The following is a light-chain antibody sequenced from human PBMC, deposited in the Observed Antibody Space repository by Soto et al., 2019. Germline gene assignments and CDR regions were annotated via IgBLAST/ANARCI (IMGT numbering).Light chain of an antibody. CDR1: SSDVGSYDL. CDR2: EAT. V-gene: IGLV2-23*01. CDR3: CSYAGASTYV. J-gene: IGLJ1*01. Sequence: QSALTQPASVSGSPGQSITISCTGTSSDVGSYDLVSWYQQHPGNAPKLMIYEATKRPSGVSVRFSGSKSGNTASLTISGLQAEDEADYYCCSYAGASTYVFGIGTKLTVL.